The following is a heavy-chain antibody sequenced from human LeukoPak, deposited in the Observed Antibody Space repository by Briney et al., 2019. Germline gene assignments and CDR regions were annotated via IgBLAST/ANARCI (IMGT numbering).Heavy chain of an antibody. J-gene: IGHJ3*02. CDR3: ARYITGTTRAFDI. D-gene: IGHD1-20*01. V-gene: IGHV4-31*02. CDR2: IYYSGNT. CDR1: GGSISSGAYY. Sequence: SETLSLTCTVSGGSISSGAYYWSWIRQHPGKGLEYIGYIYYSGNTYYSPSLKSRVTISVDTSKNQFSLKLSSVTAADTAVYYCARYITGTTRAFDIWGQGTLVTISS.